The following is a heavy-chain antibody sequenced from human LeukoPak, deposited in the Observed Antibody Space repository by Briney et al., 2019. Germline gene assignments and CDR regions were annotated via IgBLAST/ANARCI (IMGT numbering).Heavy chain of an antibody. CDR1: GGSISSDSFY. CDR3: ARHKDPASYYYYYGLDV. Sequence: SETLSLTCTPSGGSISSDSFYWGWIRQPPGKGLEWIGSIYYSGNTYYNPSLKSRVTISVDTSKNQFSLKLSSVTAADAAVYYCARHKDPASYYYYYGLDVWGQGATVTVSS. D-gene: IGHD6-6*01. CDR2: IYYSGNT. J-gene: IGHJ6*02. V-gene: IGHV4-39*01.